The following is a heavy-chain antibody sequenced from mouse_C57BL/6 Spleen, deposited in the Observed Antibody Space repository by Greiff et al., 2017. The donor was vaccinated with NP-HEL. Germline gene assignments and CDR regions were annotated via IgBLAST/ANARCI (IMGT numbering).Heavy chain of an antibody. CDR3: AREGANWDVWFAY. J-gene: IGHJ3*01. D-gene: IGHD4-1*01. CDR2: IYPGDGDT. V-gene: IGHV1-82*01. Sequence: QVQLKESGPELVKPGASVKISCKASGYAFSSSWMNWVKQRPGKGLEWIGRIYPGDGDTNYNGKFKGKATLTADKSSSTAYMQLSSLTSEDSAVYFCAREGANWDVWFAYWGQGTLVTVSA. CDR1: GYAFSSSW.